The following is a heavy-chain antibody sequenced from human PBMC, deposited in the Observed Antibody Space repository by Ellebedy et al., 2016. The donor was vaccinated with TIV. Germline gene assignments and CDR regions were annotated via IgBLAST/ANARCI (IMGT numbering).Heavy chain of an antibody. CDR1: GFTFSSYA. J-gene: IGHJ4*02. CDR3: TSPAVGHTTGCCRYYFDY. Sequence: PGGSLRLSCTASGFTFSSYALNWVRQAPGKGLEWVAGIGLGGTHTYYADSVKGRFTISRDDSKKTMYLQMSSLRDEDTAIYYCTSPAVGHTTGCCRYYFDYWGPGTLVTVSS. CDR2: IGLGGTHT. V-gene: IGHV3-23*03. D-gene: IGHD3-10*01.